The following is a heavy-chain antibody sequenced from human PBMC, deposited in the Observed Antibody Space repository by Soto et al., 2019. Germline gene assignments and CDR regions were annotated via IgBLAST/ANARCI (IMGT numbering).Heavy chain of an antibody. CDR1: GGSFNNYA. CDR2: IIHNFDTP. Sequence: QMHLVQSGAEVKKPGSSVKVSCKTSGGSFNNYAVSWVRQAPGHGLEWMGGIIHNFDTPNYAQKFQDRVTIIADESTSTVYMELRSVRSNDTAVYYCAVAMVREILIFESSGMHVWGQGTTVIVSS. V-gene: IGHV1-69*01. J-gene: IGHJ6*02. D-gene: IGHD3-10*01. CDR3: AVAMVREILIFESSGMHV.